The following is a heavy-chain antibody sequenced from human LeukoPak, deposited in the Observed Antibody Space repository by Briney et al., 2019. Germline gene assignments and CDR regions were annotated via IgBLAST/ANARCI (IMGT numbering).Heavy chain of an antibody. Sequence: GGSLRLSCAASGFTFSSYWMSWVRQAQGKGLEWVANIKQDGSEKYYVDSVKGRFTISRDNAKNSLCLQMNSLRAEDTAVYYCARKVDRPGSPLYFDYWGQGALVTVSS. D-gene: IGHD3-10*01. J-gene: IGHJ4*02. CDR2: IKQDGSEK. CDR1: GFTFSSYW. CDR3: ARKVDRPGSPLYFDY. V-gene: IGHV3-7*01.